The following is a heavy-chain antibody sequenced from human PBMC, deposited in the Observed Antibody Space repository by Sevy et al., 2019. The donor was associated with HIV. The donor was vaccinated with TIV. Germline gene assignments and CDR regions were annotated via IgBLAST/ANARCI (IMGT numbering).Heavy chain of an antibody. Sequence: ASVKVSCKASGYTFTSYGISWVRQAPGQGLEWMGWISAYNGNTNYAQKLQGRVTMTTDTSTSTAYMELRSLRSDDTAVYYCARDYLTMVRGVIKLGVLEQPDDAFDIWGQWTMVTVSS. D-gene: IGHD3-10*01. J-gene: IGHJ3*02. V-gene: IGHV1-18*01. CDR3: ARDYLTMVRGVIKLGVLEQPDDAFDI. CDR1: GYTFTSYG. CDR2: ISAYNGNT.